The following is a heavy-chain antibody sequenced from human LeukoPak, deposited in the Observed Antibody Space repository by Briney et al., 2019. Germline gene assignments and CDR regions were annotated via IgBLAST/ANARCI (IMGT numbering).Heavy chain of an antibody. D-gene: IGHD6-13*01. CDR2: ISWDSGNT. Sequence: PGRSLRLSCAASGFTSDDYAMHWVRQAPGKGLEWVSLISWDSGNTYYADSVKGRFTISRDNSKNSLSLQMNSLRAEDTALYYCAKGPGAAVGKRYIQHWGQGTLVTVSS. V-gene: IGHV3-43D*03. CDR3: AKGPGAAVGKRYIQH. CDR1: GFTSDDYA. J-gene: IGHJ1*01.